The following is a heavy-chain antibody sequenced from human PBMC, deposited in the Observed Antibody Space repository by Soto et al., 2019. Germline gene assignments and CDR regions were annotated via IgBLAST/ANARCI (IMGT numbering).Heavy chain of an antibody. V-gene: IGHV4-61*01. CDR1: GGSVSSGSYY. D-gene: IGHD6-19*01. Sequence: QVQLQASGPGLVKPSETLSLTCTVSGGSVSSGSYYWSWIRQPPGKGLEWLGYIYYSGSTNYNPSLKSRVTISVDTSKNQFSLKLSSVTAADTAVYYCVITGWYGSVYFDYWGQGTLVTVSS. J-gene: IGHJ4*02. CDR3: VITGWYGSVYFDY. CDR2: IYYSGST.